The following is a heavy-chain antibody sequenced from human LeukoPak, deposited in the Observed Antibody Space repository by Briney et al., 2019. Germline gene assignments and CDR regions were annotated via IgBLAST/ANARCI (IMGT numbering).Heavy chain of an antibody. CDR1: GYTFTSYD. Sequence: ASVKVSCKASGYTFTSYDINWVRQATGQGLEWMGWINPNSGGTNYAQKFQGRVTMTRDTSISTAYMELSRLRSDDTAVYYCARLDYYGSGSQKEFDYWGQGTLVTVSS. CDR3: ARLDYYGSGSQKEFDY. V-gene: IGHV1-2*02. CDR2: INPNSGGT. J-gene: IGHJ4*02. D-gene: IGHD3-10*01.